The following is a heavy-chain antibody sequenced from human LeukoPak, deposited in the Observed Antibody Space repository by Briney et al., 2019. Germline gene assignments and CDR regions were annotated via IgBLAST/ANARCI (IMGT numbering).Heavy chain of an antibody. J-gene: IGHJ5*02. V-gene: IGHV4-59*12. D-gene: IGHD3-16*02. CDR2: IYYSGST. CDR3: ARDHELDYVWGSYRPAIWFDP. CDR1: GGSISSYY. Sequence: PSETLSLTCTVSGGSISSYYWSWIRQPPGKGLEWIGYIYYSGSTNYNPSLKSRVTISVDTSKNQFSLKLSSVTAADTAVYYCARDHELDYVWGSYRPAIWFDPWGQGTLVTVSS.